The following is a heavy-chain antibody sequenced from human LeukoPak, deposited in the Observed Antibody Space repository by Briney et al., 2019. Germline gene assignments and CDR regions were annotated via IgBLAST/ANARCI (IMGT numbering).Heavy chain of an antibody. CDR2: ITPIFATP. V-gene: IGHV1-69*13. J-gene: IGHJ4*02. Sequence: SVKVSCKASGGTYSNYAISWVRQAPGQGLEWMGGITPIFATPSYAQKFQGRVTITADESTSTAYMELSGLRSEDTAVYYCARWAGYCRITNCYSAFDYWGQGTLVTVSS. CDR3: ARWAGYCRITNCYSAFDY. D-gene: IGHD2-2*02. CDR1: GGTYSNYA.